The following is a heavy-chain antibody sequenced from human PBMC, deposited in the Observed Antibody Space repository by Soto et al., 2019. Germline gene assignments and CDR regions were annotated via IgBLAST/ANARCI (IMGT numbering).Heavy chain of an antibody. D-gene: IGHD4-4*01. V-gene: IGHV6-1*01. CDR3: TRDPPDFHSAFDS. Sequence: PSQILSLTCAISGDSVSNKGAAWNWIRHSPSRGLEWLGRTYYRKSRWLFDYAFSMRGRITINPDTAKNQFSLHLTSVTPEDTSVYFCTRDPPDFHSAFDSWGQGTLVTVSS. CDR1: GDSVSNKGAA. J-gene: IGHJ4*02. CDR2: TYYRKSRWLF.